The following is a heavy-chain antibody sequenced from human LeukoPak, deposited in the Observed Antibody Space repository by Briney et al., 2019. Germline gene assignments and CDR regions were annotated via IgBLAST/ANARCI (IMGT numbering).Heavy chain of an antibody. CDR3: ATPLLWFGELSTDY. CDR1: GFTVSSNY. V-gene: IGHV3-66*01. J-gene: IGHJ4*02. D-gene: IGHD3-10*01. Sequence: GGSLRLSCAASGFTVSSNYMSWVRQAPGKGLEWVSVIYSGGSTYYADSVKGRFTISRDNSKNTLYLQRNSLRAEDTAVYYCATPLLWFGELSTDYWGQGTLVTVSS. CDR2: IYSGGST.